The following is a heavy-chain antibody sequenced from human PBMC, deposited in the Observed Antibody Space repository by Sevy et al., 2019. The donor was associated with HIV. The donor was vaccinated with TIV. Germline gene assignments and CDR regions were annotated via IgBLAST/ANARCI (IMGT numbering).Heavy chain of an antibody. CDR1: GFTFSSYA. Sequence: GGSPRLSCAASGFTFSSYAMNWVRQAPGKGLEWVSGISGSGGSGDKTNYADSVKGRFTISRDDSKNSLYLQLNGLRAEDTAIYYCARKYDSSGYFDYWGQGTLVTVSS. CDR2: ISGSGGSGDKT. D-gene: IGHD3-22*01. CDR3: ARKYDSSGYFDY. V-gene: IGHV3-23*01. J-gene: IGHJ4*02.